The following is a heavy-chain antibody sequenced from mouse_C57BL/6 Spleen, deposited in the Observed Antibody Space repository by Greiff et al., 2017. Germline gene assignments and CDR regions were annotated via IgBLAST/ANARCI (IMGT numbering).Heavy chain of an antibody. CDR2: INPNNGGT. V-gene: IGHV1-22*01. D-gene: IGHD1-1*01. CDR1: GYTFTDYN. CDR3: ARGGYGSSYGYFDV. J-gene: IGHJ1*03. Sequence: VQLQQSGPELVKPGASVKISCKASGYTFTDYNMHWVKQSHGKSLEWIGYINPNNGGTSYNQKFKGKATLTVNKSSSTAYMELRSLTSEDSAVYYCARGGYGSSYGYFDVWGTGTTVTVSS.